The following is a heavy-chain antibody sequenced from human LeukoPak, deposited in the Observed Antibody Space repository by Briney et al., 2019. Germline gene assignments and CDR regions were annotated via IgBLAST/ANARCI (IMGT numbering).Heavy chain of an antibody. CDR1: GGSINSGSYY. D-gene: IGHD1-26*01. CDR3: VRDRVGTTGVPYFDF. Sequence: SETLSLTCTVSGGSINSGSYYWGWIRQPPGKGMEWIGSIYYSGSPNYNPSLKSRVTISIDTSKNQFSLKLSSVTAADTAVYYCVRDRVGTTGVPYFDFWGQGTLVTVSS. CDR2: IYYSGSP. J-gene: IGHJ4*01. V-gene: IGHV4-39*07.